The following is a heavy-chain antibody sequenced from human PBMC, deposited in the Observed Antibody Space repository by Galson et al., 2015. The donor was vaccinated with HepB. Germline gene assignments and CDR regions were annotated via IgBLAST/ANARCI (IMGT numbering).Heavy chain of an antibody. J-gene: IGHJ4*02. V-gene: IGHV4-34*01. D-gene: IGHD4/OR15-4a*01. CDR1: GGSISSYY. CDR3: ARTGTAMVHLDY. Sequence: SETLSLTCTVSGGSISSYYWSWIRQPPGKGLEWVGEINHSGSTNYNPSLKSRVTISVDTSKNQFSLKLNSVTAADTAVYYCARTGTAMVHLDYWGQRTLVTVSS. CDR2: INHSGST.